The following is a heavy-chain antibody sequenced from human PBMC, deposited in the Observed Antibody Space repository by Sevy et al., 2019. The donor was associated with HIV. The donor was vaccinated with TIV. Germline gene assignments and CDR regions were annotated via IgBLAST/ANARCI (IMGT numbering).Heavy chain of an antibody. CDR1: GFTFSSYA. Sequence: GGSLRLSCAASGFTFSSYAMHWVRQAPGKGLEWVAVISYDGSNKYYADSVKGRFTISRDNSKNTLYLQMNSLRAEDTAVYYCARDSLYDYVWGSYRYYPNGMDVWGQGTTVTVSS. D-gene: IGHD3-16*02. CDR3: ARDSLYDYVWGSYRYYPNGMDV. V-gene: IGHV3-30-3*01. J-gene: IGHJ6*02. CDR2: ISYDGSNK.